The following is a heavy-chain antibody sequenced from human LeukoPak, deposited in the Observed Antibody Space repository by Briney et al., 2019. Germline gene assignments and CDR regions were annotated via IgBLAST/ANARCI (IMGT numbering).Heavy chain of an antibody. J-gene: IGHJ6*03. Sequence: GASVKVSCKAFGYTFTNYYLHWVRQAPGQGLEWMGWINPKSGGIKLAQKFQGRVTMTRDTSINTVYMELSSLTSGDRAVYYCARDPSHYYYTDVWGKGTTVIVSS. CDR3: ARDPSHYYYTDV. CDR2: INPKSGGI. CDR1: GYTFTNYY. V-gene: IGHV1-2*02.